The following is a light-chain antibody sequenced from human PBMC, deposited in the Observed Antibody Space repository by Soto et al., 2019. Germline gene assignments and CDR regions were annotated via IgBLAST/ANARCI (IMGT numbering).Light chain of an antibody. V-gene: IGKV3-11*01. CDR1: QSVSSY. J-gene: IGKJ4*01. CDR3: QQRSNWPLT. Sequence: EIVLTQSPATLSLSPGERATLSCRASQSVSSYLAWYQQKPGRAPRLLIYGASKRATGIPDRFSGSESGTDFTLTINSLEPEDFAVYYCQQRSNWPLTFGGGTKVDIK. CDR2: GAS.